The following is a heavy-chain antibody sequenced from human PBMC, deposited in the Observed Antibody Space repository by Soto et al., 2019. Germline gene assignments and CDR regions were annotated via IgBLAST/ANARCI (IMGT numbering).Heavy chain of an antibody. V-gene: IGHV4-31*11. J-gene: IGHJ6*03. CDR2: IYFSGRT. D-gene: IGHD6-13*01. CDR1: GGPISNGGYY. Sequence: QLQLQESGPGLVKPSQTLSLTCAVSGGPISNGGYYWSWIRQHPGKGLEWIGSIYFSGRTYYNPSLKSRVTFSVATPKNQFSLKLSSVTAADTAVYYCARDSHSQQPNHRWGGGYMDVWGKGTTVTVSS. CDR3: ARDSHSQQPNHRWGGGYMDV.